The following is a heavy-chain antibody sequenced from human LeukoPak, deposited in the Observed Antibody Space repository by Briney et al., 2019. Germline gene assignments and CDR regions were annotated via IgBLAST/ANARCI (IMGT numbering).Heavy chain of an antibody. J-gene: IGHJ4*02. CDR3: ATPPAVVTPE. Sequence: GRSLRLSCAASGFTFSSYAMHWVRQAPGKGLEWVAVISYDGSSKYYADSVKGRFTISRDNSKNTLYLQMNSLRAEDTAVYYCATPPAVVTPEWGQGTLVTVSS. CDR1: GFTFSSYA. CDR2: ISYDGSSK. V-gene: IGHV3-30-3*01. D-gene: IGHD4-23*01.